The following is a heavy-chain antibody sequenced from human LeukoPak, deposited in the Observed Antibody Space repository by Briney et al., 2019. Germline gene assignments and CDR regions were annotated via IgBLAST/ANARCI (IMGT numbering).Heavy chain of an antibody. CDR1: GYTFTGYD. Sequence: ASVSVSCKASGYTFTGYDINWVRQATGQGLEWMGWMNPCTGDTGYAQKFQGRVTMTRNTSIDTAYMELSGLRSEDTAVYYCTRGSLSGSSRDYWGQGTLVTVSS. V-gene: IGHV1-8*01. D-gene: IGHD1-26*01. J-gene: IGHJ4*02. CDR2: MNPCTGDT. CDR3: TRGSLSGSSRDY.